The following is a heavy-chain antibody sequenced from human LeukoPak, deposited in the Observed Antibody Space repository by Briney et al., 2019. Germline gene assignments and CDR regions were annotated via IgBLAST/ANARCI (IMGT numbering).Heavy chain of an antibody. CDR3: ATDPGYCSGGSCYLGRYGMDV. CDR1: GFTFSSYA. Sequence: GGALRLSCAASGFTFSSYAMSWVRQAPGKGLEWVSAISGSGGSTYYADAVKGRFTISRDNSKNTMYLQMNSLRAEDTAVYYCATDPGYCSGGSCYLGRYGMDVWGQGTTVTVSS. V-gene: IGHV3-23*01. D-gene: IGHD2-15*01. CDR2: ISGSGGST. J-gene: IGHJ6*02.